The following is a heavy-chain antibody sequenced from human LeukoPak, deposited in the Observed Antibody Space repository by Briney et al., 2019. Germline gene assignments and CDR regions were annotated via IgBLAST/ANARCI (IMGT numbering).Heavy chain of an antibody. Sequence: GGSLRLSCAVSGFTFDNYAMHWVRQAPGKGLEWVSGISWNSGSIGYADSVKGRFTISRDNAKNSLYLQMNSLRAEDTALYYCAKDIMIVVAHPSFEYWDQGTLVTVSS. J-gene: IGHJ4*02. CDR3: AKDIMIVVAHPSFEY. CDR2: ISWNSGSI. V-gene: IGHV3-9*01. D-gene: IGHD3-22*01. CDR1: GFTFDNYA.